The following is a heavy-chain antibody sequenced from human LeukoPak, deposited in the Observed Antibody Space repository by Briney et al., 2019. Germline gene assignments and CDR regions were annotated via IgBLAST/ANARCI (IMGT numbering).Heavy chain of an antibody. CDR3: ARVRHRYCSGGSCYSTLALYGWFDP. V-gene: IGHV1-2*02. D-gene: IGHD2-15*01. J-gene: IGHJ5*02. Sequence: ASVKVSCKASGYTFTGYYMHWMRQAPGQGLEWMGWINPNSGGTNYAQEFQGRVTMTRDTSISTAYMELSRLRSDDTAVYYCARVRHRYCSGGSCYSTLALYGWFDPWGQGTLVTVSS. CDR1: GYTFTGYY. CDR2: INPNSGGT.